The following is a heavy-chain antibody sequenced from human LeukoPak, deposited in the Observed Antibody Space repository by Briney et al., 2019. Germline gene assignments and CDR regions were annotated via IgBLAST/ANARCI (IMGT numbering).Heavy chain of an antibody. CDR1: GGTFSSYA. CDR3: ARWGIAAAGTRRDYCYYMDV. J-gene: IGHJ6*03. CDR2: IIPIFGTA. D-gene: IGHD6-13*01. V-gene: IGHV1-69*13. Sequence: SVKVSCKASGGTFSSYAISWVRQAPGQGLEWMGGIIPIFGTANYAQKFQGRVTITADESTSTAYMELSSLRSEDTAVYYCARWGIAAAGTRRDYCYYMDVWGKGTTVTVSS.